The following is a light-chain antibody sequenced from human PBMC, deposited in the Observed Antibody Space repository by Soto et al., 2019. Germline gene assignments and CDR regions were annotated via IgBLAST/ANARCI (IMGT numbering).Light chain of an antibody. CDR1: QSVSSN. J-gene: IGKJ2*01. V-gene: IGKV3-15*01. CDR2: GAS. Sequence: EIVRTQSPATLSVSPGERATLSCRASQSVSSNLAWYQQNPGQAPRLLIYGASTRATGIPARFSGSGSGTEFTLTISSLHSEDFAVYYCQQYNNWPREFTFGQGTKLEIK. CDR3: QQYNNWPREFT.